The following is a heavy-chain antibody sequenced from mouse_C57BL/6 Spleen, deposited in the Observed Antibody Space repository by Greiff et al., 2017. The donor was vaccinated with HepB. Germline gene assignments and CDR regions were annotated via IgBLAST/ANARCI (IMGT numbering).Heavy chain of an antibody. J-gene: IGHJ4*01. Sequence: QVQLQQPGAELVMPGASVKLSCKASGYTFTSYWMPWVKQRPGQGLEWIGEIDPSDSYTNYNQKFKGKSTLTVDKSSSTAYMQLSSLTSEDSAVYYCARTAQATPYAMDYWGQGTSVTVSS. V-gene: IGHV1-69*01. CDR2: IDPSDSYT. CDR1: GYTFTSYW. CDR3: ARTAQATPYAMDY. D-gene: IGHD3-2*02.